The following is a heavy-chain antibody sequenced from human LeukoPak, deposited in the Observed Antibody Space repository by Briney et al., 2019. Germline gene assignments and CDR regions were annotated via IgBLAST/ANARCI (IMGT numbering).Heavy chain of an antibody. Sequence: PGCSLRLSCAASGFTFSCHSMTWVRQTPGKGLEWVSVIFGNGVKTYYADSLKGRFTISRDNSKSTLYLQMNSLRADDTAVYYCARVGDWSNYFGMDAWGQGTTVSVSS. CDR3: ARVGDWSNYFGMDA. CDR2: IFGNGVKT. V-gene: IGHV3-23*01. J-gene: IGHJ6*02. D-gene: IGHD3-16*01. CDR1: GFTFSCHS.